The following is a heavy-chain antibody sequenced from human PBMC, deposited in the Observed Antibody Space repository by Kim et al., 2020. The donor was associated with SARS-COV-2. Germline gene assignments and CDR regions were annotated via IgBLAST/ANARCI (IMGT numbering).Heavy chain of an antibody. CDR2: ISWDGTIT. CDR1: GFTFRSYT. Sequence: GGSLRLSCGASGFTFRSYTMHWVRKAPGKGLEWVSLISWDGTITYYADSVKGRFTISRDNSKNSLYLQMNSLTTEDTAFYYCGKDIGIAASATGDYWGRGTLVTVSS. D-gene: IGHD6-13*01. CDR3: GKDIGIAASATGDY. J-gene: IGHJ4*02. V-gene: IGHV3-43*01.